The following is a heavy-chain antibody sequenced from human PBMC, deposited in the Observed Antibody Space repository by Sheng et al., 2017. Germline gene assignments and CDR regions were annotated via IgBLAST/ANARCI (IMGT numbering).Heavy chain of an antibody. J-gene: IGHJ4*02. V-gene: IGHV1-24*01. Sequence: QVHLVQSGAEVKKPGASVKVSCKVSGYTLTDLSMHWVRQAPGKGLEWMGGFDLEDGVSVYAQKFQGRVTMTEDTSTDTAYMEXSSLRSEDTAVYFCATDSMQNNXLNFWGQGTLVT. CDR3: ATDSMQNNXLNF. CDR2: FDLEDGVS. D-gene: IGHD1-1*01. CDR1: GYTLTDLS.